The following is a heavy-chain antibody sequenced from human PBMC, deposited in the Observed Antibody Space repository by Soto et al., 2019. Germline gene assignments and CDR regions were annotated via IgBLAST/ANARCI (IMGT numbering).Heavy chain of an antibody. Sequence: QVQLVESGGGVVQPGRSLRLSCAASGFTFSSYGMHWVRQAPGKGLEWVAVIWYDGSNKYYADSVKGRFTISRDNSKNTLYQQMKSLRAEDTAVYYCARDLPVVVVAATFADINWFDPWGQGTLVTVSS. D-gene: IGHD2-15*01. CDR2: IWYDGSNK. J-gene: IGHJ5*02. CDR3: ARDLPVVVVAATFADINWFDP. V-gene: IGHV3-33*01. CDR1: GFTFSSYG.